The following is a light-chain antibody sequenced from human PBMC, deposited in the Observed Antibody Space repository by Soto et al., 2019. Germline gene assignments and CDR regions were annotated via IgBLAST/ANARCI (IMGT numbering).Light chain of an antibody. CDR2: RDT. Sequence: SYELTQPPSVSVAPGQTARITCGGNNIGSKNVHWYQQKSGQAPVLVISRDTNRPSGIPERFSGSNSASNSGNTATLTISRVQAGDEADYFCQVWDTSTVVFGGGTKLTVL. V-gene: IGLV3-9*01. CDR3: QVWDTSTVV. J-gene: IGLJ2*01. CDR1: NIGSKN.